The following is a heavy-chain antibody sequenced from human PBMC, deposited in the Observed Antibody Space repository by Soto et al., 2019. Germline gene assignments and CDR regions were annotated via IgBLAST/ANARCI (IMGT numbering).Heavy chain of an antibody. CDR3: ARTGTTALRYYFDY. CDR2: IYYSGNT. J-gene: IGHJ4*02. V-gene: IGHV4-31*03. Sequence: QVQLQESGPGLVKPSQTLSLTCTVSGGSISSGGYYWSWIRQHPGKGLEWIGYIYYSGNTYYNASLKSRVTISVDTSKNPFSLNLSSVTAADTVVYYCARTGTTALRYYFDYWGQGTLVTVSS. D-gene: IGHD1-7*01. CDR1: GGSISSGGYY.